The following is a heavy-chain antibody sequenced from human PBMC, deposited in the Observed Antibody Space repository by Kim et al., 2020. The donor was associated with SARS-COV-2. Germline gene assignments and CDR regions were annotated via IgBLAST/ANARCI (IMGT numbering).Heavy chain of an antibody. CDR1: GGSISSSSYY. CDR2: IYYSGST. Sequence: SETLSLTCTVSGGSISSSSYYWGWIRQPPGKGLEWIGSIYYSGSTYYNPSLKSRVTISVDTSKNQFSLKLSSVTAADTAVYYCARVRVYVDWNDVTWEYYFDYWGQGTLVTVSS. D-gene: IGHD1-1*01. CDR3: ARVRVYVDWNDVTWEYYFDY. V-gene: IGHV4-39*07. J-gene: IGHJ4*02.